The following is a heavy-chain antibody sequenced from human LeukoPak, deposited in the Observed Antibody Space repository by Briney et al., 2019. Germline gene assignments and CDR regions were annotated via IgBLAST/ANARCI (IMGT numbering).Heavy chain of an antibody. D-gene: IGHD3-16*01. V-gene: IGHV4-61*02. CDR1: VGSINSATYY. CDR3: ARGGLGGFYY. CDR2: IYTSGST. Sequence: PSETLSLTCTVSVGSINSATYYWSWIRQPAGKGLEWIGRIYTSGSTNYNPSLKSRVTISVDTSKNQFSLKLNSVTAADTAVYYCARGGLGGFYYWGQGTLVTVSS. J-gene: IGHJ4*02.